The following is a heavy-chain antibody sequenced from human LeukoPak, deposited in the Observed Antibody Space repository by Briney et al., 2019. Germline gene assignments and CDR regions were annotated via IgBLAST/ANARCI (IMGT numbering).Heavy chain of an antibody. J-gene: IGHJ5*02. CDR1: GFTFSSYG. CDR2: ISYDGSNK. Sequence: GGSLRLSCAASGFTFSSYGMHWVRQAPGKGLEWVAVISYDGSNKYYADSVKGRFTISRDNSKNTLYLQMNSLRAEDTAVYYCAKGDWFDPWGQGTLVTVSS. V-gene: IGHV3-30*18. CDR3: AKGDWFDP.